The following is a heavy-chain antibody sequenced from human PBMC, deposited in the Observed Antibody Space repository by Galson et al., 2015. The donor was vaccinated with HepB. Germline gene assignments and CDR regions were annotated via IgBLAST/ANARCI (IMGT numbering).Heavy chain of an antibody. V-gene: IGHV3-23*01. CDR3: AKANYPGYCSGERSGNCFPLYNFDC. Sequence: SLRLSCAASGFTFSNYALNWVRQGPGKRLEWVAAISGSGATTYYAESVKGRFTISRDNSKNTLHLEMNSLRADDTAVYCCAKANYPGYCSGERSGNCFPLYNFDCWGQGTLVTVSS. J-gene: IGHJ4*02. CDR2: ISGSGATT. CDR1: GFTFSNYA. D-gene: IGHD2-15*01.